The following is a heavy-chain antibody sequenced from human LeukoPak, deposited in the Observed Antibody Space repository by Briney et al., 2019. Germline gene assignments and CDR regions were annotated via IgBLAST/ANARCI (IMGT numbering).Heavy chain of an antibody. D-gene: IGHD6-6*01. V-gene: IGHV4-30-2*01. CDR1: GGSMSSGGYS. Sequence: SQTLSLTCAVSGGSMSSGGYSWSWIRQPPGKGLEFIGYIYHSGTTYYDPSLKSRLTISVDRSENRLSLKLTSVTAADTAVYYCAKMSSSSNWFDPWGQGILVTVSS. CDR3: AKMSSSSNWFDP. CDR2: IYHSGTT. J-gene: IGHJ5*02.